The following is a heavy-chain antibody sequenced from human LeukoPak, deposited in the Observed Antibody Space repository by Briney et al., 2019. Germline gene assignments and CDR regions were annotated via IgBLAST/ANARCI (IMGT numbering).Heavy chain of an antibody. Sequence: PGGSLRLSCAVSGFTFSDYWMSWVRQAPGKGLEWVANIKQDGSEKYYVDSVKGRFTISRDNAKNSLYLQMNSLRAEDTAVYYCARDLYRIVVVPHYFDYWGQGTLVTVSS. V-gene: IGHV3-7*01. CDR1: GFTFSDYW. D-gene: IGHD3-22*01. J-gene: IGHJ4*02. CDR3: ARDLYRIVVVPHYFDY. CDR2: IKQDGSEK.